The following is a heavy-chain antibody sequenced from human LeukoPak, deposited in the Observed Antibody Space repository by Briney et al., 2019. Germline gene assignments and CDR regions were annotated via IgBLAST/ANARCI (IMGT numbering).Heavy chain of an antibody. D-gene: IGHD7-27*01. Sequence: GGSLRLSCAASGFTFSTYSMNWVRQAPGKGLEWVSHIGSGTSTIGYADSVKGRFTISRDNAKNSVHLQMSNLRVDDSAVYYCVRDKDWGFDSWGQGTLATVSS. J-gene: IGHJ4*02. CDR1: GFTFSTYS. V-gene: IGHV3-48*01. CDR3: VRDKDWGFDS. CDR2: IGSGTSTI.